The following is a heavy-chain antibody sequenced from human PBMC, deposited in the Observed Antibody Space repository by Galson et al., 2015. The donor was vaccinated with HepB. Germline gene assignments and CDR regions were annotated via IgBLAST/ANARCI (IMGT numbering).Heavy chain of an antibody. CDR1: GFTFSDYY. V-gene: IGHV3-11*06. D-gene: IGHD2-21*01. J-gene: IGHJ5*02. CDR3: AKDEVGGEFDP. Sequence: SLRLSCAASGFTFSDYYMSWIRRAPGKGLEWVSYISSSSSYTNYADSVKGRFTISRDNAKNSLYLQMTSLRAEDTAVYYCAKDEVGGEFDPWGQGTLVTVSS. CDR2: ISSSSSYT.